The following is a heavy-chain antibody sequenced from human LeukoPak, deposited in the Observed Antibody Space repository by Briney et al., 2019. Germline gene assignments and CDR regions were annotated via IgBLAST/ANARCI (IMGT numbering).Heavy chain of an antibody. CDR2: IYTSGST. Sequence: SETLSLTCTVSGGSISSYYWSWIRQPAGKGLEWIGLIYTSGSTNYNPSLKSRVTMSVDTSKNQFSLKLNSVTAADTAVYYCARLRGRIAVADVLDYWGQGTLVTVSS. V-gene: IGHV4-4*07. J-gene: IGHJ4*02. CDR3: ARLRGRIAVADVLDY. D-gene: IGHD6-19*01. CDR1: GGSISSYY.